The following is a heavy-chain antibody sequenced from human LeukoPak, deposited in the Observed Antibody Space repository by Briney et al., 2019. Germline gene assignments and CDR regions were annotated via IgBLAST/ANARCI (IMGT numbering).Heavy chain of an antibody. CDR2: INHSGST. CDR1: GGSFSGYY. Sequence: SETLSLTCAVYGGSFSGYYWSWIRQPPGKGLEWIGEINHSGSTNYNPSLKSRVTISVDTSKNQFSLKLSSVTAEDTAVYYCARVSLDYWGQGTLVTVSS. J-gene: IGHJ4*02. CDR3: ARVSLDY. V-gene: IGHV4-34*01.